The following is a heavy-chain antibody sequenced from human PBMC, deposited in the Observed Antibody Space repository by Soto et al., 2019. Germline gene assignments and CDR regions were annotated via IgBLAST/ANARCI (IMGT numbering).Heavy chain of an antibody. J-gene: IGHJ4*02. V-gene: IGHV4-30-2*01. Sequence: QLQLHQSGSGLVKASQTLSLTCTLSGASITYGGYSWSWIRQPPGKDLEWLGYISPLESTFYNPSFQSRLTLSIDRSKNQFSLKLASMPAADTAVYYCARGGGYDPFDYWGQGTLVTVAS. D-gene: IGHD5-12*01. CDR2: ISPLEST. CDR1: GASITYGGYS. CDR3: ARGGGYDPFDY.